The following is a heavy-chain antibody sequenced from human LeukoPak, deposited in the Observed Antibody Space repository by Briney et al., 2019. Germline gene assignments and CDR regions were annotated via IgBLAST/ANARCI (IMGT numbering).Heavy chain of an antibody. CDR2: IHPGDSDT. J-gene: IGHJ4*02. CDR1: GYRFPIYW. CDR3: ARLSGASWSNFDY. Sequence: GESLKIPCKGSGYRFPIYWIGWVRQMPGKGLEWLGIIHPGDSDTRYSPSFQGQVTISADKSIYTAHLQWSSLKASDTAMYYCARLSGASWSNFDYWGQGTLVTVSS. D-gene: IGHD3-10*01. V-gene: IGHV5-51*01.